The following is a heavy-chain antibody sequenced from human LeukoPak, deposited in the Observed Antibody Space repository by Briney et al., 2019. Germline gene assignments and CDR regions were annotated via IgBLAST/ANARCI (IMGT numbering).Heavy chain of an antibody. D-gene: IGHD4-17*01. CDR2: IYYSGST. Sequence: SETLSLTCIVSGGSIGSYYWSWIRQPPGKGLEWIGYIYYSGSTNYNPSLKSRVTISVDTSKNQFSLKLISVTSADTAVYYCARLQSLGDYGHWYFDLWGRGTLVTVSS. CDR3: ARLQSLGDYGHWYFDL. V-gene: IGHV4-59*01. CDR1: GGSIGSYY. J-gene: IGHJ2*01.